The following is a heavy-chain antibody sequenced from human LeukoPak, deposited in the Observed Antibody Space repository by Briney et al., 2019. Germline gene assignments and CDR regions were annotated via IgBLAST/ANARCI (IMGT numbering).Heavy chain of an antibody. CDR1: GGSISSSSYY. D-gene: IGHD6-19*01. CDR2: IYYSGST. J-gene: IGHJ4*02. Sequence: PSETLSLTCTVSGGSISSSSYYWGWIRQPPGKGLEWIGSIYYSGSTYYNPSLKSRVTISVDTSKNQFSLKLSSVTAADTAVYYCARVGYSSGWWGGYFDYWGQGTLATVSS. CDR3: ARVGYSSGWWGGYFDY. V-gene: IGHV4-39*07.